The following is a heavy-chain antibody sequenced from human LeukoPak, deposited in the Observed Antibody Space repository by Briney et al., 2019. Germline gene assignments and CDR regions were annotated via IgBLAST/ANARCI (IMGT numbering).Heavy chain of an antibody. D-gene: IGHD4-23*01. V-gene: IGHV3-21*01. CDR3: ARDLDYGGNLDY. Sequence: GSLRLSCAASGFTFSSYSMNWVRQAPGKGLEWVSSISSSSSYIYYADSVKGRFTISRDNAKNSLYLQMNSLRAEDTAVYYCARDLDYGGNLDYWGQGTLVTVSS. J-gene: IGHJ4*02. CDR2: ISSSSSYI. CDR1: GFTFSSYS.